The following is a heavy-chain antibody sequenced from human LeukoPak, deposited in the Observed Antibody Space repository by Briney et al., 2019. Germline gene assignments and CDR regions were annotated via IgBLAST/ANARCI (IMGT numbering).Heavy chain of an antibody. V-gene: IGHV1-18*01. Sequence: ASVKVSCKASGYTFTSYGISWVRQAPGQGLEWMGWISAYNGNTNYAQKLQGRVTMTTDTSTSTAYMELRSLRSDDTAVYYCAGGLRAAVWYYYDSSGYYYFDYWGQGTLVTVSS. CDR3: AGGLRAAVWYYYDSSGYYYFDY. CDR2: ISAYNGNT. J-gene: IGHJ4*02. D-gene: IGHD3-22*01. CDR1: GYTFTSYG.